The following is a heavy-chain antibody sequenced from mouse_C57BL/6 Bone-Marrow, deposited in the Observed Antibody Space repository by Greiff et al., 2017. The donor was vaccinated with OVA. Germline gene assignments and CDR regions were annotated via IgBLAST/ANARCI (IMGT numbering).Heavy chain of an antibody. V-gene: IGHV5-12*01. CDR2: ISNGGGST. D-gene: IGHD2-4*01. J-gene: IGHJ4*01. CDR1: GFTFSDYY. CDR3: ARQDDYPYAMDY. Sequence: EVKLMESGGGLVQPGGSLKLSCAASGFTFSDYYMYWVRQTPEKRLEWVAYISNGGGSTYYPDTVKGRFTISRDNAKNTLYLQMSRLKSEDTAMYYCARQDDYPYAMDYWGQGTSVTVSS.